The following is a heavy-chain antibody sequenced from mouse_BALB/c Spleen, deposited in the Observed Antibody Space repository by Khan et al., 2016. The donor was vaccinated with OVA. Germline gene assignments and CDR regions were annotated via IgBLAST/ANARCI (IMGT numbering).Heavy chain of an antibody. CDR1: GYSITSDYA. CDR3: ARIYGGDFDY. Sequence: VQLKESGPGLVKPSQSLSLTCTVTGYSITSDYAWNWIRQFPGNKLEWMGHISYSGNTKYNPSLQSRISRTRDTSKNQFFLQLNSVTTEDTATYYCARIYGGDFDYWGQGTTLTVSS. CDR2: ISYSGNT. D-gene: IGHD1-1*01. J-gene: IGHJ2*01. V-gene: IGHV3-2*02.